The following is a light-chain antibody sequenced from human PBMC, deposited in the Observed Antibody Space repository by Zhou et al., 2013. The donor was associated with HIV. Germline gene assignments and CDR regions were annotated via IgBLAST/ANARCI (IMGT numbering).Light chain of an antibody. Sequence: DVVVTQSPLFLPVTLGQPAAITCRSTQSLVHSGGNTYLSWFQQRPGQSPRRLIYKVSNRDSGVPDRFSGSGSGTDFTLKISRVEAEDLGVYYCMQGTYWPTFGQGTKVEV. J-gene: IGKJ1*01. CDR1: QSLVHSGGNTY. CDR2: KVS. CDR3: MQGTYWPT. V-gene: IGKV2-30*02.